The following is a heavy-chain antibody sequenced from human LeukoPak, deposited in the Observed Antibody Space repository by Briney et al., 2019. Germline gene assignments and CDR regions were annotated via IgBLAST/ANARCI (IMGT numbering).Heavy chain of an antibody. CDR1: GGSDTGYH. D-gene: IGHD3-22*01. V-gene: IGHV4-59*02. CDR2: IYYTGST. J-gene: IGHJ4*02. Sequence: SETLSLTCTVSGGSDTGYHWSWIRQPPAKGLEWIGYIYYTGSTKYNPSLKSRVTISVDTSKNQFSLKLSSVTAADTAIYFCARVLNSGYSDYWGQGTLVTVSS. CDR3: ARVLNSGYSDY.